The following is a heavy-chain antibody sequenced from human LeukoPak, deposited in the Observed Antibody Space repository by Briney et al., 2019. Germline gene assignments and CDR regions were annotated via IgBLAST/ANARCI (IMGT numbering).Heavy chain of an antibody. Sequence: ASVKVSCKASGYTFTSYDMHWVRQAPGLGLEWMGIINPSGGSTSYAQKFQGRVTMTRDMSTSTVYMELSSLRSEDTAVYYCARYLSGWPMKYWGQGTLATVSS. D-gene: IGHD6-19*01. J-gene: IGHJ4*02. CDR2: INPSGGST. CDR1: GYTFTSYD. CDR3: ARYLSGWPMKY. V-gene: IGHV1-46*01.